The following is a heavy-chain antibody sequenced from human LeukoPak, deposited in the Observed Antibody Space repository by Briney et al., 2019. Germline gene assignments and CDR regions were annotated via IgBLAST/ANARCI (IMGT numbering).Heavy chain of an antibody. Sequence: GGSLRLSCAASGFTFSSYAMHWVRQAPGKGLEWVAVISYDGSNKYYADSAKGRFTISRDNSKNTLYLQMNSLRAEDTAVYYCARVIAAAGYWGQGTLVTVSS. CDR2: ISYDGSNK. V-gene: IGHV3-30-3*01. CDR3: ARVIAAAGY. D-gene: IGHD6-13*01. CDR1: GFTFSSYA. J-gene: IGHJ4*02.